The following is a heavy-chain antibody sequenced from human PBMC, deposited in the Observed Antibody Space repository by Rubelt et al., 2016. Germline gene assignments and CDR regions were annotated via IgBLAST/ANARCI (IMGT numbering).Heavy chain of an antibody. CDR1: GGTFSSYA. CDR3: ARDFLEWSDAFDI. D-gene: IGHD3-3*01. J-gene: IGHJ3*02. V-gene: IGHV1-69*01. CDR2: IIPIFGTA. Sequence: QVQLVQSGAEVKKPGSSVKVSCKASGGTFSSYAISWVRQAPGQGLEWMGGIIPIFGTANYAQKFQGRVTITADASTSTAYMELGSRRSEDTAVYYCARDFLEWSDAFDIWGQGTMVTVSS.